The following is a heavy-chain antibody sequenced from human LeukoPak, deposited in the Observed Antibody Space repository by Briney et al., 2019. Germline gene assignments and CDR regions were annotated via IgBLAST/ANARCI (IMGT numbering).Heavy chain of an antibody. CDR3: ASIAGYSTYFDY. V-gene: IGHV4-39*01. J-gene: IGHJ4*02. CDR1: GGSISSYY. Sequence: PSETLSLTCTVSGGSISSYYWGWVRQPPGKGLEWIGSIYYDGSTFYNPSLNSRVTISVDTSKNQFSLKLSSVTAADTAVYHCASIAGYSTYFDYWGQGTQVTVSS. CDR2: IYYDGST. D-gene: IGHD3-22*01.